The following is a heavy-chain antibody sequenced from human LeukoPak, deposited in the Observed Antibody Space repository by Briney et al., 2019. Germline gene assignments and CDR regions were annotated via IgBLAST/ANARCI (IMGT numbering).Heavy chain of an antibody. Sequence: ASVKVSCKVSGYTLTELSMHWVRQAPGKGLEWRGGFDPEDGETIYAQKFQGRVTMTEDTSTDTAYMELSSLRSEDTAVYYCATRYCSSTSCWFDPWGQGTLVTVSS. CDR1: GYTLTELS. J-gene: IGHJ5*02. V-gene: IGHV1-24*01. CDR3: ATRYCSSTSCWFDP. CDR2: FDPEDGET. D-gene: IGHD2-2*01.